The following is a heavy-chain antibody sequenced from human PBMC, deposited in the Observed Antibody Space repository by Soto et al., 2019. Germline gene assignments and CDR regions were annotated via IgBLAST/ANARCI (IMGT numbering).Heavy chain of an antibody. CDR1: GGSIRSNNW. V-gene: IGHV4-4*02. Sequence: QVQLHESGPGLVKPSGTLSLTCAVSGGSIRSNNWWSWVRQPPGKGLEWIGEIFHGGSTYYNPSLKTRVTISVDKSKNQFSLKLSSVTAADTAVYYCARVYSGSYSDSWGQGTLVTVSS. D-gene: IGHD1-26*01. CDR3: ARVYSGSYSDS. CDR2: IFHGGST. J-gene: IGHJ4*02.